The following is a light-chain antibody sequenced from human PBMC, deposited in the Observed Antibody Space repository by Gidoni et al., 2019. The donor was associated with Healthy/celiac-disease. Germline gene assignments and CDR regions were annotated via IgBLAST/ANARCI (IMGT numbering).Light chain of an antibody. J-gene: IGLJ3*02. Sequence: QSVLTPPPSVSGAPGQRVTIACTGSSTNIGAGYDVHWYQQLPGTAPKPLIYDNSNRPSGVPDRFSGAKSGTSASLAITGLQAEDEADYYCQSYDSSLSGSLGFGGGTKLTVL. V-gene: IGLV1-40*01. CDR3: QSYDSSLSGSLG. CDR2: DNS. CDR1: STNIGAGYD.